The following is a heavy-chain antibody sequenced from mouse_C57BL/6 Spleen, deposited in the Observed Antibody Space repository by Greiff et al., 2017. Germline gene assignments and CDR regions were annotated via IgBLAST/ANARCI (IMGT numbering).Heavy chain of an antibody. CDR2: IYPRSGNT. Sequence: QVQLQESGAELARPGASVKLSCKASGYTFTSYGISWVKQRTGQGLEWIGEIYPRSGNTYYNEKFKGKATLTADKSSSTAYMELRSLTSEDSAVYFWARDIYYGSSYDYAMDYWGQGTTVTVSS. J-gene: IGHJ4*01. V-gene: IGHV1-81*01. D-gene: IGHD1-1*01. CDR1: GYTFTSYG. CDR3: ARDIYYGSSYDYAMDY.